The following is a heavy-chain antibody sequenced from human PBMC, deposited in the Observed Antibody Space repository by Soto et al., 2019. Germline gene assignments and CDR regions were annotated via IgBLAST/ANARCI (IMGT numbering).Heavy chain of an antibody. D-gene: IGHD2-2*01. CDR3: ARESIVVVPAMDPQHYYYMDV. CDR1: GYTFTSYG. CDR2: ISAYNGNT. J-gene: IGHJ6*03. Sequence: ASVKVSCKASGYTFTSYGISWVRQAPGQGLEWMGWISAYNGNTNYAQKLQGRVTMTTDTSTSTAYMELRSLRSDDTAVYYCARESIVVVPAMDPQHYYYMDVWGKGTTVTVSS. V-gene: IGHV1-18*01.